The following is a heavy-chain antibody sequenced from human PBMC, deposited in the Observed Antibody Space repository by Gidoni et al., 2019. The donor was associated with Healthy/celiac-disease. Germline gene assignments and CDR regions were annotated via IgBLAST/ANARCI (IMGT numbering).Heavy chain of an antibody. CDR3: ARVNTVAALDY. J-gene: IGHJ4*02. V-gene: IGHV4-61*02. Sequence: STNYNPSLKSRVTISVDTSKNQFSLKLSSVTAADTAVYYCARVNTVAALDYWGQGTLVTVSS. CDR2: ST. D-gene: IGHD6-19*01.